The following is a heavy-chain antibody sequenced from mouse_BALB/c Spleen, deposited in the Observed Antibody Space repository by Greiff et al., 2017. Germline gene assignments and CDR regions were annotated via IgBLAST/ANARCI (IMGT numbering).Heavy chain of an antibody. V-gene: IGHV5-6-5*01. Sequence: EVHLVESGGGLVKPGGSLKLSCAASGFTFSSYAMSWVRQTPEKRLEWVASISSGGSTYYPDSVKGRFTISRDNARNILYLQMSSLRSEDTAMYYCARGITTVVDWYFDVWGAGTTVTVSS. CDR2: ISSGGST. J-gene: IGHJ1*01. CDR1: GFTFSSYA. CDR3: ARGITTVVDWYFDV. D-gene: IGHD1-1*01.